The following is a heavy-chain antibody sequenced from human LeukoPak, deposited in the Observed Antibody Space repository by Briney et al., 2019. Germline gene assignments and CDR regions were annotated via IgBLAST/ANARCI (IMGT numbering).Heavy chain of an antibody. CDR1: GYRFTSNY. CDR2: IYPRDGST. J-gene: IGHJ4*02. CDR3: ARDQEGFDY. Sequence: ASVKVSCKVSGYRFTSNYIHWVRQAPGQGLEWMGMIYPRDGSTSYAQRFQDRVTVTRDTSTSTVHMELSGLRSEDTAVYYCARDQEGFDYWGQGTLVTVSS. V-gene: IGHV1-46*01.